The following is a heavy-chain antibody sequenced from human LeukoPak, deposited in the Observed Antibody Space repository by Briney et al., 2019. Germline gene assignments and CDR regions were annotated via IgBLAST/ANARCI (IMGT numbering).Heavy chain of an antibody. CDR3: AGATVVTNTLGY. CDR2: ISAYNGNS. D-gene: IGHD4-23*01. J-gene: IGHJ4*02. Sequence: EASVKVSCKASGYTFTSYGISWVRQAPGQGLEWMGWISAYNGNSNYAQKLQGRVTMTTDTSTSTAYMELRSLRSEDTAVYYCAGATVVTNTLGYWGQGTLVAVSS. CDR1: GYTFTSYG. V-gene: IGHV1-18*01.